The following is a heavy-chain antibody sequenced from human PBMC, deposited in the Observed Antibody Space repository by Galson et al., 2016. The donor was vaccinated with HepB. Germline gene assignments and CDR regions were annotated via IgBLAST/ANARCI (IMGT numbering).Heavy chain of an antibody. CDR3: ASNDGGVDY. CDR1: GFTFSSYA. Sequence: LRLSCAASGFTFSSYAMSWVRQAPGKGLEWVPAISGSGSSTYYADSLKGRFTISRDNSKNTLYLQMNSLRAEDTAVYYCASNDGGVDYWGQGTLVTVSS. J-gene: IGHJ4*02. CDR2: ISGSGSST. D-gene: IGHD4-23*01. V-gene: IGHV3-23*01.